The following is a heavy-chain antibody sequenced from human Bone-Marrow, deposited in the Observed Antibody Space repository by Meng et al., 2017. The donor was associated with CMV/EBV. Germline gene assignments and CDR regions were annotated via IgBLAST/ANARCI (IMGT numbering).Heavy chain of an antibody. CDR1: GFTFSNYG. CDR2: ISSSGTYI. V-gene: IGHV3-21*01. J-gene: IGHJ4*02. Sequence: ETLSLTCVASGFTFSNYGMSWVRQAPGKGLEWVSSISSSGTYIYYADSLKGRFTISRDNAKNSLYLQMNSLRADDTAVYYCAAEHVDTAMVLSFWGQGTLVTVSS. D-gene: IGHD5-18*01. CDR3: AAEHVDTAMVLSF.